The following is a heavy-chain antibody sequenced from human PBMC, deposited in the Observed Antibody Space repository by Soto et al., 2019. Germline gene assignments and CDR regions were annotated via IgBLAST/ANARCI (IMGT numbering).Heavy chain of an antibody. CDR1: GYTFTSYG. V-gene: IGHV1-18*01. CDR3: AGDAPPPRE. J-gene: IGHJ4*02. CDR2: ISAYNGNT. Sequence: QAQLVQSGAEAKKPGASVKVSCKASGYTFTSYGISWARQAPGHGLEWMGWISAYNGNTNYAQKLQGRVTMTTDTSTSTASRELRSLRSDDTAVYYCAGDAPPPREWGQGTLVTVAS.